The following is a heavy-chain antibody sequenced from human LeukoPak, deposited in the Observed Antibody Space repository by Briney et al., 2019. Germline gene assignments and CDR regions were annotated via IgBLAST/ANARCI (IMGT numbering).Heavy chain of an antibody. Sequence: GGSLRLSCAASGFTFSSYGMPWVRQAPGKGLEWVAVIWYDGNRKYYADSVKGRFTISRDNSKNTPYLQMNSLRAEDTAVYYCARDYSSDLDPWGQGTLVTVSS. D-gene: IGHD2-21*01. J-gene: IGHJ5*02. CDR1: GFTFSSYG. CDR2: IWYDGNRK. V-gene: IGHV3-33*01. CDR3: ARDYSSDLDP.